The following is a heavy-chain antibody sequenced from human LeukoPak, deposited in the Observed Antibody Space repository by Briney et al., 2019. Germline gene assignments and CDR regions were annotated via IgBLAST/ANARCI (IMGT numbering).Heavy chain of an antibody. Sequence: PSETLSLTCTVSGGSISSSSYYWGWIRQPPGKGLEWTGSIYYSGSTYYNPSLKSRVTISVDTSKNQFSLKLSSVTAADTAVYYCARRYHYDSSGYYPFDYWGQGTLVTVSS. V-gene: IGHV4-39*01. J-gene: IGHJ4*02. D-gene: IGHD3-22*01. CDR1: GGSISSSSYY. CDR2: IYYSGST. CDR3: ARRYHYDSSGYYPFDY.